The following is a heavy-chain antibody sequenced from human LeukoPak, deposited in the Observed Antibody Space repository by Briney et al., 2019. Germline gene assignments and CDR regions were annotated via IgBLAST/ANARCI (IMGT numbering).Heavy chain of an antibody. CDR3: ARDPYSNYFIDY. J-gene: IGHJ4*02. V-gene: IGHV3-21*01. CDR1: GFTFSSYG. Sequence: PGGSLRLSCAASGFTFSSYGMNWVRQAPGKGLEWVSSISSSSSYIYYADSVKGRFTISRDNAKNSLYLQMNSLRAEDTAVYYCARDPYSNYFIDYWGQGTLVTVSS. D-gene: IGHD4-11*01. CDR2: ISSSSSYI.